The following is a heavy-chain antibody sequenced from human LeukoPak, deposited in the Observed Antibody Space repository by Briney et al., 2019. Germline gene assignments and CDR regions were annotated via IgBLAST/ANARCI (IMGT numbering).Heavy chain of an antibody. CDR1: GGSISSYY. Sequence: SETLSLTCTVYGGSISSYYWSWIRQPPGKGLEWIGYIYYSGSTNYNPSLKSRVTISVDTSKNQFSLKLSSVTAADTAVYYCARGRSSWYPSYLRSGYYYYGMDVWGQGTTVTVSS. J-gene: IGHJ6*02. CDR2: IYYSGST. V-gene: IGHV4-59*01. D-gene: IGHD6-13*01. CDR3: ARGRSSWYPSYLRSGYYYYGMDV.